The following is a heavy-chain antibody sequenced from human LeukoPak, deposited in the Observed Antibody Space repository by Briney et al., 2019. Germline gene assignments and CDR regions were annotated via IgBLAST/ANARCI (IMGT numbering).Heavy chain of an antibody. CDR1: GFTFSSYA. V-gene: IGHV3-23*01. D-gene: IGHD4-17*01. J-gene: IGHJ3*02. Sequence: PGGSLRLSCAASGFTFSSYAMSWVRQAPGKGLEWVSAISGSGGSTYYADSVKGRFTISRDNSKNTLYLQMNSLRAEDTAVYYCAKDDWNDYGDYEDAFDIWGQGTMVTVSS. CDR2: ISGSGGST. CDR3: AKDDWNDYGDYEDAFDI.